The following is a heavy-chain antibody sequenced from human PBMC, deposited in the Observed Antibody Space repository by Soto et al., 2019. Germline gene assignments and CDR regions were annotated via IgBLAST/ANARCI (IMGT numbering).Heavy chain of an antibody. CDR3: AKTSYYDSSGYYDY. CDR2: ISGSGGST. Sequence: GGSLRLSCAASGFTFSSYAVSWVRQAPGKGLEWVSAISGSGGSTYYADSVKGRFTISRDNSKNTLYLQMNSLRAEDTAVYYCAKTSYYDSSGYYDYWGQGTLVTVSS. CDR1: GFTFSSYA. J-gene: IGHJ4*02. V-gene: IGHV3-23*01. D-gene: IGHD3-22*01.